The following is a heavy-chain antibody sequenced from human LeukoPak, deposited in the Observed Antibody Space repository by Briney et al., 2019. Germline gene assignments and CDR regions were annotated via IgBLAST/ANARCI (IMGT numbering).Heavy chain of an antibody. V-gene: IGHV3-74*01. CDR1: GFXFSSYW. CDR3: ARGYYEMDV. J-gene: IGHJ6*02. CDR2: INYDGSST. Sequence: PGGSLRLSCEVSGFXFSSYWINWVRQVPGKGPVWVSRINYDGSSTNYADSVKGRSTISRDNAKNTLYLQMSSLRAEDTAVYFCARGYYEMDVWGQGTTVTVSS.